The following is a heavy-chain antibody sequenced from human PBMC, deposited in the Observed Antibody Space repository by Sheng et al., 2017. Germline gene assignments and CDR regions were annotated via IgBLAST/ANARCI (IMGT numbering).Heavy chain of an antibody. CDR3: ARGDIAARLQH. CDR1: GESLSGYY. D-gene: IGHD5-12*01. J-gene: IGHJ1*01. V-gene: IGHV4-34*01. Sequence: QVQLQQWGAGLLQPSETLSLTCAVYGESLSGYYWTWIRQPPGKGLDWIGEINLSGDTSYNPSLKSRVTISVDTSKNQLSLKLKSVTAADTAVYYCARGDIAARLQHWGQGTLVTVSS. CDR2: INLSGDT.